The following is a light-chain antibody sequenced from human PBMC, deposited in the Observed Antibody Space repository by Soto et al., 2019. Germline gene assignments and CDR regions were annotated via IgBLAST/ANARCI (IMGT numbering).Light chain of an antibody. CDR1: SSNIGSNT. Sequence: QSVLTQPPSASGTPGQRVTISCSGTSSNIGSNTVNWYQQLPGTATKLLIYSNNQRPSGVPDRFSGSKSGTSASLAISGLQSEDEAEYYCAAWDDSLNGLVFGGGTKVTVL. J-gene: IGLJ2*01. V-gene: IGLV1-44*01. CDR3: AAWDDSLNGLV. CDR2: SNN.